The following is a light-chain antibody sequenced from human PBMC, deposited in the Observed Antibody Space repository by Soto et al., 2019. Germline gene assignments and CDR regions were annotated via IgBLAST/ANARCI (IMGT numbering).Light chain of an antibody. V-gene: IGKV3-15*01. CDR2: GAS. CDR3: QQYNNWWT. CDR1: QTVSSN. J-gene: IGKJ1*01. Sequence: IILTQSPDTLSLSPWERATLSCRASQTVSSNYLAWCQQRPGRAPRLLIYGASTRATGIPARFSGSGSGTEFTLTISSLQSEDFAVYYCQQYNNWWTFGQGTKVDIK.